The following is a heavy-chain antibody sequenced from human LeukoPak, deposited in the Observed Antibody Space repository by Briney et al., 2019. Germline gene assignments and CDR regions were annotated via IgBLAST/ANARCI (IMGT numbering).Heavy chain of an antibody. J-gene: IGHJ6*03. Sequence: GASVKVSCKASGYTFTSYAMNWVRQAPGQGLEWMGWINTNTGNPTYAQGFTGRFVSSLDTSVSTAYLQISSLKAEDTAVYYCARRGPLYYYYMDVWGKGTTVTISS. CDR3: ARRGPLYYYYMDV. CDR2: INTNTGNP. V-gene: IGHV7-4-1*02. CDR1: GYTFTSYA.